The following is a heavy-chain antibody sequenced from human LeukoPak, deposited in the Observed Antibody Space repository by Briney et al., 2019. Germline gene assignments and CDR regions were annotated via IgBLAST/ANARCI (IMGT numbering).Heavy chain of an antibody. CDR1: GFTFSSYS. CDR2: ISSSSSTI. V-gene: IGHV3-48*04. J-gene: IGHJ6*03. CDR3: ARWSPYYYYMDV. Sequence: GGSLRLSCAASGFTFSSYSMNWVRQAPGRGLEWVSYISSSSSTIYYADSVKGRFTISRDNAKNSLYLQMNSLRAEDTAVYYCARWSPYYYYMDVWGKGTTVTVSS.